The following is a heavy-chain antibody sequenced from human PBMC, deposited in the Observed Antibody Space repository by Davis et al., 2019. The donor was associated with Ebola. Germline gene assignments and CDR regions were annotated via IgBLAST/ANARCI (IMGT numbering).Heavy chain of an antibody. D-gene: IGHD5-12*01. CDR3: ARGWLRSGFDY. Sequence: HSQTLSLTCAISGDSVSSGGWNWIRQSPSRGLEWLGRTYYTSKWFNDYAVFLQGRITINPDTSKNQLSLQLNSVTPEDTAVYYCARGWLRSGFDYWGQGTLVIVSS. V-gene: IGHV6-1*01. CDR1: GDSVSSGG. J-gene: IGHJ4*02. CDR2: TYYTSKWFN.